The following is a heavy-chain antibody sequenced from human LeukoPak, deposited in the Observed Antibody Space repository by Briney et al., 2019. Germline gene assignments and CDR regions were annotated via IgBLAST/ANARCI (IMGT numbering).Heavy chain of an antibody. CDR3: ARGAPLCGGDCFDY. V-gene: IGHV1-8*01. D-gene: IGHD2-21*01. J-gene: IGHJ4*02. CDR2: MYPNTGKT. CDR1: GYTFTNYE. Sequence: ASVKVSCKTSGYTFTNYEINWVRQAPGQRLEWMGSMYPNTGKTGYVQKFQDRVTMTRNIATGTAYLELGSLTSEDTAIYFCARGAPLCGGDCFDYWGQGSLVIVSS.